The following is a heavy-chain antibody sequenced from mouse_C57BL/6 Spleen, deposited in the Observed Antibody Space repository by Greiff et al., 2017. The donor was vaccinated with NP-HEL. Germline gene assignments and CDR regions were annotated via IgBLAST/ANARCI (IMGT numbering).Heavy chain of an antibody. Sequence: EVQGVESGGGLVQPGGSMKLSCVASGFTFSNYWMNWVRQSPEKGLEWVAQIRLKSDNYATHYAESVKGRFTISRDDSKSSVYLQMNNLRAEDTGIYYCTRGLYYGYDVDAYWGQGTLVTVSA. V-gene: IGHV6-3*01. J-gene: IGHJ3*01. CDR3: TRGLYYGYDVDAY. D-gene: IGHD2-2*01. CDR1: GFTFSNYW. CDR2: IRLKSDNYAT.